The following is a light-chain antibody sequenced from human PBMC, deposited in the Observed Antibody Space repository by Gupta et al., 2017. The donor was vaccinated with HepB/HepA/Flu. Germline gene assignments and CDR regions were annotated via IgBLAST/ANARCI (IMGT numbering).Light chain of an antibody. Sequence: DIQLTQPPSSVPEPIGDRVTIACRASHDISGSLAWYKQIPGEVPKLLIYGTSRLQNGVPSRFSGRGSGTEFTLTISGLQPEDFATYYCQQSKSFPWTFGQGTKVDI. CDR2: GTS. V-gene: IGKV1-12*01. CDR3: QQSKSFPWT. CDR1: HDISGS. J-gene: IGKJ1*01.